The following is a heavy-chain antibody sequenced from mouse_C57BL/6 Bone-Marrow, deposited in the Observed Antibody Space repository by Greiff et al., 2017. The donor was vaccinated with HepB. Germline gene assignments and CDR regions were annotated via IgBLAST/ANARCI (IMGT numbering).Heavy chain of an antibody. CDR3: ARGWIYYYGSGVPDWYFDV. D-gene: IGHD1-1*01. Sequence: EVKLMESGPGLVKPSQSLSLTCSVTGYSITSGYYWNWIRQFPGNKLEWMGYISYDGSNNYNPSLKNRISITRDTSKNQFFLKLNSVTTEDTATYYCARGWIYYYGSGVPDWYFDVWGTGTTVTVSS. V-gene: IGHV3-6*01. J-gene: IGHJ1*03. CDR1: GYSITSGYY. CDR2: ISYDGSN.